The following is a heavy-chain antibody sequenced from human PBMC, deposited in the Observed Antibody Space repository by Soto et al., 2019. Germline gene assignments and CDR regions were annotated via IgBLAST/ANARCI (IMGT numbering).Heavy chain of an antibody. V-gene: IGHV3-21*01. J-gene: IGHJ6*03. CDR1: GFSFTDYS. CDR2: ISGSSSYI. Sequence: EVQLVESGGGLVKPGGSLRLSCAASGFSFTDYSMNWVRQAPGKGLEWVSSISGSSSYIYYADSLKGRFTVSRDNAERSLFLQMNSLGAEDTAVYYCAGDGAYCSGAGCRDYFHYMDVWGKGTTVTVSS. CDR3: AGDGAYCSGAGCRDYFHYMDV. D-gene: IGHD2-15*01.